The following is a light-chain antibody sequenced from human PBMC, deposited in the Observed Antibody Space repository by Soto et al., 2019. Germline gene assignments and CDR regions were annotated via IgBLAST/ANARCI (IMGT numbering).Light chain of an antibody. Sequence: EIVMTQSPATLSVSPGERATLSCRASQSVSSNLACYQQKPGQAPRLLIYGASTRATGIPARFSGSGSGTEVTLTISSLQSEDFAVYYWQQYNDWPPYWAFGQGTKGEIK. CDR2: GAS. CDR3: QQYNDWPPYWA. J-gene: IGKJ1*01. CDR1: QSVSSN. V-gene: IGKV3-15*01.